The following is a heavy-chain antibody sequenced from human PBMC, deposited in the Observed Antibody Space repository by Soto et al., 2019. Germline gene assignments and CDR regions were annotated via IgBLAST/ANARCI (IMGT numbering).Heavy chain of an antibody. CDR1: GGSFSGYY. J-gene: IGHJ6*03. CDR3: ARGPIVSYCSSTSCYKPNYYYYMDV. Sequence: SEPLSLTCAVYGGSFSGYYWSWIRQPPGKGLEWIGEINHSGSTNYNPSLKSRVTISVDTSKNQFSLKLSSVTAADTAVYYCARGPIVSYCSSTSCYKPNYYYYMDVWGKGTTVTVSS. D-gene: IGHD2-2*02. CDR2: INHSGST. V-gene: IGHV4-34*01.